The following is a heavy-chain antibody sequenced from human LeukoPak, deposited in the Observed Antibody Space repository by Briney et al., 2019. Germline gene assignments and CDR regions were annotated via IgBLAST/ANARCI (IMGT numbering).Heavy chain of an antibody. J-gene: IGHJ4*02. V-gene: IGHV3-23*01. D-gene: IGHD4-17*01. CDR3: AKGRYKDGDYAFDY. CDR2: ISGSGGST. CDR1: GYPFSRYA. Sequence: GGPQSLPCAAYGYPFSRYAMSWVRQAPGKGLEWVSDISGSGGSTYYADSVKGRFTISRDNAKNTLYLQMNSLRAEDTAVYYCAKGRYKDGDYAFDYWGQGTLVTVSS.